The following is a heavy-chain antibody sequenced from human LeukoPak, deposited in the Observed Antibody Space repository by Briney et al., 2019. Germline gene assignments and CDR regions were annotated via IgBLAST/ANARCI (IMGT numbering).Heavy chain of an antibody. CDR2: IYTSGST. CDR1: GGSISSYY. Sequence: SETLSLTCTVSGGSISSYYWSWIRQPAGKGLEWIWRIYTSGSTNYNPSLKSRVTMSVDTSKNQFSLKLSSVTAADTAVYYCARDLSGYSYGPFLEQLATNWFDPWGQGTLVTVSS. J-gene: IGHJ5*02. CDR3: ARDLSGYSYGPFLEQLATNWFDP. D-gene: IGHD5-18*01. V-gene: IGHV4-4*07.